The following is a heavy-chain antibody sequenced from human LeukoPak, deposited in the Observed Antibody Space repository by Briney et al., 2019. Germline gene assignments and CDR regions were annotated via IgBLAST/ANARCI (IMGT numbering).Heavy chain of an antibody. CDR1: GFTFTAYG. J-gene: IGHJ4*02. D-gene: IGHD6-25*01. V-gene: IGHV3-33*03. CDR3: AKAARLGPSHFDY. CDR2: VWVDGNNK. Sequence: GGSLRLSCATSGFTFTAYGLHWVRQAPGMGLEWVAVVWVDGNNKFYADSAKGRFTIFRDNSRSTLYLHMNSLRDDDTAVYYCAKAARLGPSHFDYWGRGTLVTVSS.